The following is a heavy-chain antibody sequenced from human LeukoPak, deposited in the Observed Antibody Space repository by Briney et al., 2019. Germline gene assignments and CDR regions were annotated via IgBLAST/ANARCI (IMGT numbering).Heavy chain of an antibody. Sequence: GGSLRLSCAASGFTFNTYSMNWVRQAPGKGLEWVSGINWNGGSTGYADSVKGRFTISRDNAKNSLYLQMNSLRAEDTALYHCARARMRSGSYYRLDYYYGMDVWGQGTTVTVSS. CDR1: GFTFNTYS. D-gene: IGHD3-10*01. CDR2: INWNGGST. V-gene: IGHV3-20*01. J-gene: IGHJ6*02. CDR3: ARARMRSGSYYRLDYYYGMDV.